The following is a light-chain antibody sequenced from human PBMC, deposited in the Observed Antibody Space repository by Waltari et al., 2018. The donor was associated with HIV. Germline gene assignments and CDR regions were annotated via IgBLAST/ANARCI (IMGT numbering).Light chain of an antibody. V-gene: IGLV2-14*03. CDR3: SSYTSSSKGYV. J-gene: IGLJ1*01. CDR2: DVS. Sequence: QSALTQPASVSGSPGQSITISCTGTSSDVGGYNYVSWYQQHPGKATKLMIYDVSNRPSGVSNRFSGSKSGNTASLTISGLQAEDEADYYCSSYTSSSKGYVFGTGTKVTVL. CDR1: SSDVGGYNY.